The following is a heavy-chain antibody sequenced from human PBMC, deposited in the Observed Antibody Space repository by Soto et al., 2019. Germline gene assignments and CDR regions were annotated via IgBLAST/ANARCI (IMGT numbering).Heavy chain of an antibody. D-gene: IGHD3-22*01. V-gene: IGHV4-59*01. J-gene: IGHJ4*02. CDR2: IYYSGTT. CDR1: GGSISTYY. CDR3: ARGYYDNSANYRETLFDY. Sequence: QVQLQESGPGLVKPSETLSLTCTVSGGSISTYYWNWIRQPPGKGLEWIGYIYYSGTTNYNPSLQSRLTISVDTSKNQFSLNLDSVTAADTAVYYCARGYYDNSANYRETLFDYWGQGALVTVSS.